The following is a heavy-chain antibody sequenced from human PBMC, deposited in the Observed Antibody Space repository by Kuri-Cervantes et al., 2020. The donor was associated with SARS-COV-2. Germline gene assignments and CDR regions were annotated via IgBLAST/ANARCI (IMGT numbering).Heavy chain of an antibody. Sequence: SVKVSCKASGGTFSSYTISWVRQAPGQGLEWMGRIIPILGIANYAQKFPGRVTITADKSTSTAYMELSSLRSEDTAVYYCARELLAAAGSHAFDIWGQGTMVTVSS. D-gene: IGHD6-13*01. CDR3: ARELLAAAGSHAFDI. CDR2: IIPILGIA. V-gene: IGHV1-69*04. CDR1: GGTFSSYT. J-gene: IGHJ3*02.